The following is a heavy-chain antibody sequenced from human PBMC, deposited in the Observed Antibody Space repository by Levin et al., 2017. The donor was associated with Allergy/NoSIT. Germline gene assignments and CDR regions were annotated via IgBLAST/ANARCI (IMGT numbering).Heavy chain of an antibody. Sequence: SGPTLVKPTQTLTLTCTFSGFSLSTSGVGVGCLRQPPGKALEWLALIYWDDDKRYSPSLKSRLTITKDTSKNQVVLTMTNMDPVDTATYYCAHRSLYSSTWRVFDYWGQGTLVTVSS. CDR1: GFSLSTSGVG. V-gene: IGHV2-5*02. J-gene: IGHJ4*02. CDR2: IYWDDDK. CDR3: AHRSLYSSTWRVFDY. D-gene: IGHD6-13*01.